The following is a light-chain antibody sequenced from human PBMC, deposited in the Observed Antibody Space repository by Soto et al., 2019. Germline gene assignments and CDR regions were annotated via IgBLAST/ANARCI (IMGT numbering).Light chain of an antibody. Sequence: DVVMTQSPLSLPVTLGQPASISCSSSQILVDRDGNTYFNWYQRRPGQPPRRLIYKISYRDSGVPDRFSGSGSGTYFTQKISRVEAEDVVFYYCMQGTLWPWTFGQGTKVDIK. J-gene: IGKJ1*01. CDR3: MQGTLWPWT. V-gene: IGKV2-30*01. CDR1: QILVDRDGNTY. CDR2: KIS.